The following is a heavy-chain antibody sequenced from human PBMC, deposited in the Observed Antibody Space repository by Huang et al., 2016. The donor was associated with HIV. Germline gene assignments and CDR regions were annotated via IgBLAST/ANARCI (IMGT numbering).Heavy chain of an antibody. CDR3: GKDWTGSSGWFTLQYYYYGMDV. D-gene: IGHD6-19*01. CDR2: ISYDGNKK. J-gene: IGHJ6*02. Sequence: VESGGGVVQPGRSLRLSCAASGFSFSNYGIHWVRQAPGKGLEWVAVISYDGNKKYYADSGKGRFTISRDNSNNTLFLQMNSLRAEDTAVYYCGKDWTGSSGWFTLQYYYYGMDVWGQGTTVTVSS. CDR1: GFSFSNYG. V-gene: IGHV3-30*18.